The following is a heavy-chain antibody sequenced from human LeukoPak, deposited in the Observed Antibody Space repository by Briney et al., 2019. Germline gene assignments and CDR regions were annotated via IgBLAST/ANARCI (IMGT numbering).Heavy chain of an antibody. CDR1: GGSISSYY. CDR2: IYHSGST. D-gene: IGHD3-10*01. V-gene: IGHV4-59*12. CDR3: ARVLRSYYYGSGSLGDWFDP. J-gene: IGHJ5*02. Sequence: SETLSLTCTVSGGSISSYYWSWIRQPPGKGLEWIGYIYHSGSTNYNPSLKSRVTISVDTSKNQFSLKLSSVTAADTAVYYCARVLRSYYYGSGSLGDWFDPWGQGTLVTVSS.